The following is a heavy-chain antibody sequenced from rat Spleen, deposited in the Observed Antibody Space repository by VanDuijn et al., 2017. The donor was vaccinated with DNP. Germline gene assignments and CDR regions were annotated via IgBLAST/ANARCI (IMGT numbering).Heavy chain of an antibody. Sequence: EVQLVESGGGLVQPGRSLKLSCAASGFTFSDYAMAWVRQAPKKGLEWVATISYDGSRTYYRDSVKGRFTISRDNAKSTLYLQMDSLRSEDTATYYCARQDPSYFDYWGQGVMVTVSS. V-gene: IGHV5-17*01. CDR2: ISYDGSRT. CDR1: GFTFSDYA. J-gene: IGHJ2*01. CDR3: ARQDPSYFDY.